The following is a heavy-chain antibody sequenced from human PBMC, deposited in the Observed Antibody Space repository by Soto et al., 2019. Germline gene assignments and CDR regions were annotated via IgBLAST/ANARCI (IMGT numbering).Heavy chain of an antibody. CDR3: ARNSWSGYSYGVDY. Sequence: PSETLSLTCTVSGGSVSSGSYYWSWIRQPPGKGLEWIGYIYYSGSTNYNPSLKSRVTISVDTSKNQISLKLSSVTAADTAVYYCARNSWSGYSYGVDYWGQGTLVTVSS. V-gene: IGHV4-61*01. CDR2: IYYSGST. D-gene: IGHD5-18*01. CDR1: GGSVSSGSYY. J-gene: IGHJ4*02.